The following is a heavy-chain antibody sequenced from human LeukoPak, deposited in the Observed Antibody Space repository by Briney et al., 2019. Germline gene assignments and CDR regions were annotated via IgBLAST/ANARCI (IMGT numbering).Heavy chain of an antibody. D-gene: IGHD6-19*01. J-gene: IGHJ5*02. Sequence: GGSLRLSCAASGFTFTNYWMSWVRRAPGKGLEWVAYIKQDGSEIKYVDSVKGRFTISRDNAKKSLYLYMNNVRAEDTAVYFCARDPAEWQVPIDSWGQGTLVTVSS. V-gene: IGHV3-7*01. CDR2: IKQDGSEI. CDR1: GFTFTNYW. CDR3: ARDPAEWQVPIDS.